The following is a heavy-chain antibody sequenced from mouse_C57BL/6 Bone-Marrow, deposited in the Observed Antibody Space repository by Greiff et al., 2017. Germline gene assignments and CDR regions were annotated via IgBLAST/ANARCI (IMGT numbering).Heavy chain of an antibody. CDR3: ARSGWLLQAWFAY. Sequence: QVQLQQPGTELVKPGASVKLSCKASGYTFTSYWLHWVKQRPGQGLEWIGNINPSNGGTNYNEKFKSKATLTVDKSSSTAYMQLSSLTSEDSAVYYCARSGWLLQAWFAYWGQGTLVTVSA. CDR1: GYTFTSYW. D-gene: IGHD2-3*01. J-gene: IGHJ3*01. V-gene: IGHV1-53*01. CDR2: INPSNGGT.